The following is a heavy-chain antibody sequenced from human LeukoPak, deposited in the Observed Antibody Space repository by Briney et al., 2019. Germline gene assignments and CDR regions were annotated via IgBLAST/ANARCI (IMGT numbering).Heavy chain of an antibody. Sequence: SVEVSCKASGGTFSSYAISWVRQAPGQGLEWMGRIIPILGIANYAQKFQGRVTITADKSTSTAYMELSSLRSEDTAVYYCARGAYDSSGPTIDYWGQGTLVTVSS. CDR1: GGTFSSYA. D-gene: IGHD3-22*01. CDR2: IIPILGIA. CDR3: ARGAYDSSGPTIDY. V-gene: IGHV1-69*04. J-gene: IGHJ4*02.